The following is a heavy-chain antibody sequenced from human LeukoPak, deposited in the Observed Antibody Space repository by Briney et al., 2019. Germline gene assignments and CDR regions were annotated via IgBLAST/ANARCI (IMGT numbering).Heavy chain of an antibody. Sequence: SQTLSLTYAISGDSVSSNSAAWNWIRQSPSRGLGWLGRTYYRSKWYNDYAVSVKSRITINPATSKNQFSLQLNSVTPEDTAVYYCARGEYYYGSGSPEGGVDWFDPWGQGTLVTVSS. V-gene: IGHV6-1*01. CDR3: ARGEYYYGSGSPEGGVDWFDP. CDR2: TYYRSKWYN. D-gene: IGHD3-10*01. CDR1: GDSVSSNSAA. J-gene: IGHJ5*02.